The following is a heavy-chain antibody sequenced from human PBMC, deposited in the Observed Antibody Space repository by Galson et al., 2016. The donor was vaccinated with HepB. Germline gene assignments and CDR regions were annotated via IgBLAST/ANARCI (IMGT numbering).Heavy chain of an antibody. D-gene: IGHD3-3*01. CDR3: ARAGVGPIGV. Sequence: SLRLSCAASGFTSTSYTMNWVRQAPGKGLEWVSSISISISYLYHADSVKGRFTTSTDNAKNSLYLQMTGPRAEATAGYYCARAGVGPIGVWGQGTLVTVSS. J-gene: IGHJ4*02. CDR2: ISISISYL. CDR1: GFTSTSYT. V-gene: IGHV3-21*01.